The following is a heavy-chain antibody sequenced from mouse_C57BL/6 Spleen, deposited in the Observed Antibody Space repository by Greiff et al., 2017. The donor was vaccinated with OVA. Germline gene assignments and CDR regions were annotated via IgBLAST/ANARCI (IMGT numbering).Heavy chain of an antibody. CDR2: ISVAGSYT. J-gene: IGHJ4*01. D-gene: IGHD1-1*01. CDR3: ARALYDYYGDALDY. Sequence: EVHLVESGGGLVKPGGSLKLSCAASGFTFSSYSMSWVRQTPEKRLEWVATISVAGSYTSYPDNVKGRFTISRDNDKNNLYLQMSHLRSEDTAMYDCARALYDYYGDALDYWGQGTSVTVSS. CDR1: GFTFSSYS. V-gene: IGHV5-4*01.